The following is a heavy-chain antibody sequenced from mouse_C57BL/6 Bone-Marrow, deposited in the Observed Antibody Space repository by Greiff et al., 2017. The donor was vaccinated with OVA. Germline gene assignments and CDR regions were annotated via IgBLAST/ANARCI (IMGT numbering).Heavy chain of an antibody. D-gene: IGHD1-1*01. CDR1: GYTFTDYY. Sequence: VQLQQSGPELVKPGASVKISCKASGYTFTDYYINWVKQRPGQGLEWIGWIFPGSGSTYYNEKFKGKATLTVDKSSSTAYMLLSSLTSEDSAVYFCARVGITTVVAPYAMDYWGQGTSVTVSS. CDR3: ARVGITTVVAPYAMDY. CDR2: IFPGSGST. V-gene: IGHV1-75*01. J-gene: IGHJ4*01.